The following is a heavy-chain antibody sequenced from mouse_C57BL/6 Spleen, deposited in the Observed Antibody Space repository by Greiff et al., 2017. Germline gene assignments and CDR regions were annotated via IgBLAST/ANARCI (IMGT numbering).Heavy chain of an antibody. D-gene: IGHD2-2*01. CDR3: ARQGLRRDAMDY. Sequence: EVKVVESGGDLVKPGGSLKLSCAASGFTFSSYGMSWVRQTPDKRLEWVATISSGGSYTYYPDSVKGRFTISRDTAKNTLYLQMSSLKSEDTAMYYCARQGLRRDAMDYWGQGTSVTVSS. CDR2: ISSGGSYT. J-gene: IGHJ4*01. V-gene: IGHV5-6*01. CDR1: GFTFSSYG.